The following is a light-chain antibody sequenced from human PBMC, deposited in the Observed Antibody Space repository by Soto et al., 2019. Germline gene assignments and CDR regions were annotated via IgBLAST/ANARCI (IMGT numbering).Light chain of an antibody. CDR1: SSDVGGYNY. V-gene: IGLV2-14*01. CDR3: TSYTSSSTYV. CDR2: EVS. J-gene: IGLJ1*01. Sequence: QSVLTQPASVSGSPGQSITISCTGTSSDVGGYNYVSWFQQHPGKAPKLMIYEVSNRPSGVSNRFSGSKSVNTASLTISGLQAEDDADYYCTSYTSSSTYVFGTGTKVTVL.